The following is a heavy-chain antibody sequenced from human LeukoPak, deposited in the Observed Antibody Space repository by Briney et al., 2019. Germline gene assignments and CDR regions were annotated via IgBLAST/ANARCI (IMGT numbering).Heavy chain of an antibody. CDR2: IKQDGSEK. CDR1: GFTFSSYW. CDR3: ARASDIVVVVAEGVDY. J-gene: IGHJ4*02. Sequence: GGSLRLSCAASGFTFSSYWMSWVRQAPGRGLEWVANIKQDGSEKYYVDSVKGRFTISRDNAKNSLYLQMNSLRAEDTAVYYCARASDIVVVVAEGVDYWGQGTLVTVSS. D-gene: IGHD2-15*01. V-gene: IGHV3-7*01.